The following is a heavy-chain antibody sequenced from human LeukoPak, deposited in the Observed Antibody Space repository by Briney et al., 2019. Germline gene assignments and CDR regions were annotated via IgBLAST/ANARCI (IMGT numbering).Heavy chain of an antibody. J-gene: IGHJ3*02. V-gene: IGHV3-23*01. CDR3: AKTLTTQHAFAM. CDR2: ISGSAGNI. CDR1: GFSFSSYA. D-gene: IGHD1/OR15-1a*01. Sequence: PGGSLRLSCAASGFSFSSYAMSWVRQTPGKGLEWVSAISGSAGNIYYADSLKGRFTISRDNSKNTLYLQMNSLTAEDTAIYYCAKTLTTQHAFAMWGQGTMVTVSS.